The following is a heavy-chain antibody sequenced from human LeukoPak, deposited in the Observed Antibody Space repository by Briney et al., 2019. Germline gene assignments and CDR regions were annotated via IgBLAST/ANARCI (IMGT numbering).Heavy chain of an antibody. CDR3: ARVRYYHNGGYSHFDY. D-gene: IGHD3-22*01. Sequence: GASVKVSCKASGYTFTSYYLHWVRQAPGQGLEWMGIINPNGGRTSNAQKFQGRVTMTRDTSTSTVYMELSRLRSEDTAVYYCARVRYYHNGGYSHFDYWGQGTLVTVSS. CDR1: GYTFTSYY. J-gene: IGHJ4*02. CDR2: INPNGGRT. V-gene: IGHV1-46*01.